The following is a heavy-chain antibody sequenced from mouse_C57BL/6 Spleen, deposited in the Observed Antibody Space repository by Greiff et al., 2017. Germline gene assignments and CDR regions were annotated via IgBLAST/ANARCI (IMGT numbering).Heavy chain of an antibody. D-gene: IGHD3-2*02. CDR3: AMTAQATYDY. V-gene: IGHV1-52*01. J-gene: IGHJ2*01. CDR1: GYTFTSYW. Sequence: VKLKQPGAELVRPGSSVKLSCKASGYTFTSYWMHWVKQRPIQGLEWIGNIDPSDSETHYNQKFKDKATLTVDKSSSTAYMQLSSLTSADSAVYYCAMTAQATYDYWGQGTTLTVSS. CDR2: IDPSDSET.